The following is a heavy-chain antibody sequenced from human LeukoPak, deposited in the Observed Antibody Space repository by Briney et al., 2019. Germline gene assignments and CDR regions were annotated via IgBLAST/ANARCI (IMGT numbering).Heavy chain of an antibody. CDR1: GGSISSYY. J-gene: IGHJ4*02. V-gene: IGHV4-59*01. CDR2: IYYSGST. D-gene: IGHD4-11*01. CDR3: ARVSGDYSGIDY. Sequence: SETLSLTCTVSGGSISSYYWSWIRQPPGKGLEWIGYIYYSGSTNYNPSLKSRVTISVDTSKNQFSLKLSSVTAADTAVYHCARVSGDYSGIDYWGQGTLVTVSS.